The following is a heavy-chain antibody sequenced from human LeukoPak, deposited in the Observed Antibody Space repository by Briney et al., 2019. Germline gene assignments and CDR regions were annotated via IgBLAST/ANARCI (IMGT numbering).Heavy chain of an antibody. D-gene: IGHD1-26*01. J-gene: IGHJ4*02. CDR3: AREGGSYYYFEY. Sequence: ASVKVSCKASGYTFTSYAMHWVRQAPGQRLEWMGWINAGNGNTKYSQKFQGRVTITRDTSASTAYMELSSLRSEDTAVYYCAREGGSYYYFEYWGQGTLVTVSS. CDR2: INAGNGNT. V-gene: IGHV1-3*01. CDR1: GYTFTSYA.